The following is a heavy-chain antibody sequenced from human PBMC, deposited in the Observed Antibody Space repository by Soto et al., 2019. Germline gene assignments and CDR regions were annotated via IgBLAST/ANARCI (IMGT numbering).Heavy chain of an antibody. J-gene: IGHJ4*02. V-gene: IGHV3-30-3*01. CDR1: GFTFSGYA. Sequence: GGSLRLSCAASGFTFSGYAMHCVRQAPGKGLEWVAVISDDGTNKHYADSVRGRFTISRDNSKNTLYVQMNSLRAEDTAFYYCARDGSSRGLWLGPDYWGQGTQVTVSS. CDR2: ISDDGTNK. D-gene: IGHD5-18*01. CDR3: ARDGSSRGLWLGPDY.